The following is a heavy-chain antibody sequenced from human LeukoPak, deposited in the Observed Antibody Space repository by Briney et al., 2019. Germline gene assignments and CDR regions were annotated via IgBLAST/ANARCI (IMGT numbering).Heavy chain of an antibody. CDR1: GFTLSDYY. CDR3: ARRRDFFDY. J-gene: IGHJ4*02. V-gene: IGHV3-11*01. CDR2: SSSSGSTI. D-gene: IGHD3-3*01. Sequence: GGSLRLSCAASGFTLSDYYMSWIRQAPGKGLARVSYSSSSGSTIYFADSVKGRFAISRDNPKNSLYLQMNSLRADDTAVYYCARRRDFFDYWGQGTLVTVSS.